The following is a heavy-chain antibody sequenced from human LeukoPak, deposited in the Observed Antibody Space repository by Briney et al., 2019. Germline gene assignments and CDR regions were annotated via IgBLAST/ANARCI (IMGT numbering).Heavy chain of an antibody. CDR2: ISSSSSYI. CDR1: GFTFSSYS. CDR3: ARDGLKYYDILTGYPESPYYFDY. V-gene: IGHV3-21*01. J-gene: IGHJ4*02. D-gene: IGHD3-9*01. Sequence: PGGSLRLSCAASGFTFSSYSMNWVRQAPGKGLEWVSSISSSSSYIYYADSVKGRFTISRDNAKNSLYLQMNSLRAEDTAVYYCARDGLKYYDILTGYPESPYYFDYWGQGTLVTVSS.